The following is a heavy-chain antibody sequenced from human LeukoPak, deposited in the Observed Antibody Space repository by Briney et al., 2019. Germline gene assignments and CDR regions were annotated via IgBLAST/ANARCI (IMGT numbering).Heavy chain of an antibody. V-gene: IGHV3-21*01. CDR3: ARDGHYYDSSGYYYVAFDI. D-gene: IGHD3-22*01. CDR1: GFTFSSYS. CDR2: ISSSSSYI. J-gene: IGHJ3*02. Sequence: PGGSLRLSCAASGFTFSSYSMNWVRQAPGKGLEWVSSISSSSSYIYYADSVKGRFTISRDNAKNSLYLQMSSLRAEDTAVYYCARDGHYYDSSGYYYVAFDIWGQGTMVTVSS.